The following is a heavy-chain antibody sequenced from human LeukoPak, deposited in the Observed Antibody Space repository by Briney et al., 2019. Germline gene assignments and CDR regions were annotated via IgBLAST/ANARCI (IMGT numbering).Heavy chain of an antibody. CDR1: GFTVTTNY. J-gene: IGHJ4*02. CDR3: AKSGYNRFDY. Sequence: GGSLRLSCAASGFTVTTNYMHWVRQAPGKGLEWVSNISGSGSGGSTYYADSVKGRFTISRDNSKNTLYLQMNSLRAEDTAVYYCAKSGYNRFDYWGQGTLVTVSS. CDR2: ISGSGSGGST. D-gene: IGHD5-24*01. V-gene: IGHV3-23*01.